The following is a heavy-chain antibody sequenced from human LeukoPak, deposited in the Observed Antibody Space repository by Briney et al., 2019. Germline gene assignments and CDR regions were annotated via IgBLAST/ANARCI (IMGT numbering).Heavy chain of an antibody. CDR3: ARGFNYYDSSGNDAFDI. J-gene: IGHJ3*02. D-gene: IGHD3-22*01. CDR1: GFTFSSYA. CDR2: ISHDGGNK. V-gene: IGHV3-30*04. Sequence: GGSLRLSCAASGFTFSSYAMHWVRQAPGKGLEWVAAISHDGGNKYYADSVKGRFTISRDNAKNSLYLQMNSLRAEDTAVYYCARGFNYYDSSGNDAFDIWGQGTMVTVSS.